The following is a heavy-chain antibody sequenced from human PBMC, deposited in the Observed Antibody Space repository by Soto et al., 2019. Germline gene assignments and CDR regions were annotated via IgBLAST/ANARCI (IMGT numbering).Heavy chain of an antibody. CDR2: INHSGGT. V-gene: IGHV4-34*01. J-gene: IGHJ5*02. CDR1: GGSFSGYY. D-gene: IGHD1-20*01. CDR3: GRLTSRITVASHGRSNWFDP. Sequence: PSETLSLTCGVYGGSFSGYYWTWIRQAPGKGLEWIGEINHSGGTNYNSSLKSRVTISVDTSKNQLSLTLYSVTAADTAVYYCGRLTSRITVASHGRSNWFDPWGPGNLVTVSS.